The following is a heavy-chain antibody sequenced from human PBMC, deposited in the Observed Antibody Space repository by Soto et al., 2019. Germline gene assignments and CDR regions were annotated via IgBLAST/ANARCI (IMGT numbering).Heavy chain of an antibody. CDR1: GFSLSTSGVG. D-gene: IGHD3-16*01. V-gene: IGHV2-5*02. CDR2: IYWDDDK. Sequence: QITLKESGPTLVKPTQTLTLTCTYSGFSLSTSGVGVGWIRQPPGKALEWLAHIYWDDDKRYSPSLKSRLTITQDTSNNQLFLTMINMDPVDTATYYCAHRLKHGGRFDPWGQGTLVTVSS. CDR3: AHRLKHGGRFDP. J-gene: IGHJ5*02.